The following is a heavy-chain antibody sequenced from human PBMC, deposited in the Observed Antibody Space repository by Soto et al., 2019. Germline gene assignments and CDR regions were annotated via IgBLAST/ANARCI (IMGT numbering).Heavy chain of an antibody. Sequence: PGGSLRLSCVASGFTFSSYVMSWVRQAPGKGLQWVSAISGSGDNTYYADSVKGRFTISRDNSKNTLYLQMSSLRAEDTALYFCATFNWNYHSRYFDYWGQGTLVTVSS. CDR3: ATFNWNYHSRYFDY. D-gene: IGHD1-7*01. CDR2: ISGSGDNT. V-gene: IGHV3-23*01. CDR1: GFTFSSYV. J-gene: IGHJ4*02.